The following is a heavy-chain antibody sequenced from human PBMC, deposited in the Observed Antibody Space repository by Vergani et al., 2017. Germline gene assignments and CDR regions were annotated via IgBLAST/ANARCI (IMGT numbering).Heavy chain of an antibody. CDR1: GGSISSSSYY. J-gene: IGHJ5*02. V-gene: IGHV4-39*07. D-gene: IGHD6-13*01. Sequence: QLQLQESGPGLVKPSETLSLTCTVSGGSISSSSYYWGWIRQPPGKGLEWIGSIYYSGSTYYNPSLKSRVTISVDTSKNQFSLKLSSVTAADTAMYYCARESSSWYLGFDPWGQGTLVTVSS. CDR2: IYYSGST. CDR3: ARESSSWYLGFDP.